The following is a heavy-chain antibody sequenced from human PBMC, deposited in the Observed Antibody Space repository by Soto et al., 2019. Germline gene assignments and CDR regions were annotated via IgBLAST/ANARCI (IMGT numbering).Heavy chain of an antibody. V-gene: IGHV1-18*01. CDR2: NSAYNGNT. D-gene: IGHD6-19*01. CDR3: ARVYYRGAVAGPHYFQH. CDR1: GYTFTSYG. Sequence: QVQLVQSGAEVKKPGASVKVSCKASGYTFTSYGISWVRQAPGQGLEWMGWNSAYNGNTNYAQKLQGRVTMTTDTSTSTAYMELRSLRSDDTAVYYCARVYYRGAVAGPHYFQHWGQGTLVTVSS. J-gene: IGHJ1*01.